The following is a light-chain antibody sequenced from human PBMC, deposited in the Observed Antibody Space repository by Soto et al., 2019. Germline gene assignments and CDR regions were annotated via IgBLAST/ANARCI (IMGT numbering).Light chain of an antibody. V-gene: IGKV1-9*01. CDR1: QGVSSF. CDR2: AAS. Sequence: DILLTQTPSSLSASVGERVTITCRASQGVSSFLAWYQQKPGKAPKLLIYAASSLQTGIPARFSGSGSGTEFTLTITSLQPEDFATYYCQQVESYPATFGGGTKVDIK. J-gene: IGKJ4*02. CDR3: QQVESYPAT.